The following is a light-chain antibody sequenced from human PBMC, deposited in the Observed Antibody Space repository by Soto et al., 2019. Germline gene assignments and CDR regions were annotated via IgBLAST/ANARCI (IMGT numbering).Light chain of an antibody. CDR1: QSIRDN. Sequence: EIVMTQSPATLSVSPGERAIVSCRASQSIRDNLAWYQQTPGRAPRLLIYGASIRATGVPARFSGSGSGTEFTLTISSLQSKDFAVYYCQQYDYWPPYTFGQGTKVEIK. CDR3: QQYDYWPPYT. V-gene: IGKV3-15*01. CDR2: GAS. J-gene: IGKJ2*01.